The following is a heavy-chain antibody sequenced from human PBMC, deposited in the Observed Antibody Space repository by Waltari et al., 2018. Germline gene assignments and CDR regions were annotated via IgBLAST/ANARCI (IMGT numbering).Heavy chain of an antibody. D-gene: IGHD3-10*01. CDR1: GYSFTNYW. Sequence: EVQLVQPGAEVKKPGESLKISCQASGYSFTNYWIGWVRQCPGKGLEWMGIVHLPGGEVTYTESFQGQVTISEDTSNNTVYLQLSSLKAADTAIYYCAKRTVSGAESFGPWGQGTLVSVSS. J-gene: IGHJ5*02. CDR2: VHLPGGEV. CDR3: AKRTVSGAESFGP. V-gene: IGHV5-51*01.